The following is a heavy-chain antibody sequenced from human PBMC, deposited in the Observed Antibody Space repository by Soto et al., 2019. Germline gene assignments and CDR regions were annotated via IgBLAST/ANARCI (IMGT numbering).Heavy chain of an antibody. CDR1: GGSMKSHY. CDR3: ARGGWSLDY. D-gene: IGHD2-15*01. J-gene: IGHJ4*02. Sequence: QVQLQESGPGLVKPSETLSLTCSVSGGSMKSHYWSWIRQPPGKGLEWIGYIHYSGSTDYNPSLKSRLTISVDTSKNQFSLKLSSVTAADTAVYYCARGGWSLDYWGQGTLVTVSS. V-gene: IGHV4-59*11. CDR2: IHYSGST.